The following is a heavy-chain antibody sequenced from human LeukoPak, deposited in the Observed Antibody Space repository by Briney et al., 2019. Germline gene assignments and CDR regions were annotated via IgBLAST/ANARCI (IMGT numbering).Heavy chain of an antibody. CDR1: GFTFSSYA. V-gene: IGHV3-23*01. J-gene: IGHJ6*02. CDR2: ISGGGGST. D-gene: IGHD2-8*02. Sequence: GGSLRLSCAASGFTFSSYAMSWVRQAPGKGLEWVSAISGGGGSTHYADSVKGRLTISRDNSKNTLYLQMNSLRAEDTAVYYCAKGVLSYYYYGMDVWGQGTTVTVSS. CDR3: AKGVLSYYYYGMDV.